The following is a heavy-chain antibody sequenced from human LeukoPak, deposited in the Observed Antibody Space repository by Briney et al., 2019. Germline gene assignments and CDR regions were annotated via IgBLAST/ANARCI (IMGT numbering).Heavy chain of an antibody. D-gene: IGHD3-10*01. CDR3: ARDHVLGVIMVPPSFDY. CDR1: GFTISSYD. V-gene: IGHV3-64*01. J-gene: IGHJ4*02. CDR2: ISSNGGST. Sequence: PAGPLSLSWAGSGFTISSYDRRWVRQAPGKGLEYLSAISSNGGSTYYANSVKGRFTFSRDNSKNTLYLQMGSLRAEDMAVYYCARDHVLGVIMVPPSFDYWGQGTLVTVSS.